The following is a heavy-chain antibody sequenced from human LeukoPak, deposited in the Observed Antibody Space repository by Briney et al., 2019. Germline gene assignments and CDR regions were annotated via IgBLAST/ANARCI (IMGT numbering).Heavy chain of an antibody. Sequence: GGSLRLSCAASGFTFSSYGMHWVRQAPGKGLEWLAVISYDGSNQYYADSVKGRFTISKDNSKNTLYLQMNSLRAEDTAVYYCAKEGSGLRRVDYWGQGTLVTVSS. V-gene: IGHV3-30*18. J-gene: IGHJ4*02. CDR2: ISYDGSNQ. CDR1: GFTFSSYG. D-gene: IGHD6-19*01. CDR3: AKEGSGLRRVDY.